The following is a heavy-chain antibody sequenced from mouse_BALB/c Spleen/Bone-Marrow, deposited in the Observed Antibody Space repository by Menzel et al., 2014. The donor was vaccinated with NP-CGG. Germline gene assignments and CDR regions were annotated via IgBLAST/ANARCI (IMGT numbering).Heavy chain of an antibody. CDR3: ARSADWYSDV. CDR1: GYSITSDYA. J-gene: IGHJ1*01. CDR2: ISYSGST. Sequence: EVQLQQSGPGLVKPSQSLSLTCTVTGYSITSDYAWNWIRQFPGNKLEWMGYISYSGSTSYNPSLKSRISITRDTSKTQFFLQLNSVTTEDTATYYCARSADWYSDVWGAGTTVTVSS. V-gene: IGHV3-2*02.